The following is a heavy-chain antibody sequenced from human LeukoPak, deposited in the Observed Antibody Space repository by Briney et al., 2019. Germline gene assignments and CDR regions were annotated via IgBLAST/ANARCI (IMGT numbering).Heavy chain of an antibody. CDR3: ASQRNDYYDSSGHDY. D-gene: IGHD3-22*01. J-gene: IGHJ4*02. CDR2: TYYSGST. CDR1: GDSTSNINYY. Sequence: SSETLSLTCTVSGDSTSNINYYWGWIRQPPGKGLEWIGSTYYSGSTYYNPSLKSRVTISVDTSKNQFSLKLSSVTAADTAVYYCASQRNDYYDSSGHDYWGQGTLVTVSS. V-gene: IGHV4-39*01.